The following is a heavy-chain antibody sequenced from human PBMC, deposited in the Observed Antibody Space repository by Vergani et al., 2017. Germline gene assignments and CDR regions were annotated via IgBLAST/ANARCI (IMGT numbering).Heavy chain of an antibody. V-gene: IGHV3-11*01. Sequence: QVQLVESGGGLVKPGGSLRLSCAASGFTFSDYYMSWIRQAPGKGLEWVSYISSSGSTIYYADSVKGRFTISRDNAKNALYLQMNSLRAEDTAVYYCARDEAGAGDFWSGYREYYYGMDVWGQGTTVTVSS. CDR3: ARDEAGAGDFWSGYREYYYGMDV. CDR1: GFTFSDYY. J-gene: IGHJ6*02. D-gene: IGHD3-3*01. CDR2: ISSSGSTI.